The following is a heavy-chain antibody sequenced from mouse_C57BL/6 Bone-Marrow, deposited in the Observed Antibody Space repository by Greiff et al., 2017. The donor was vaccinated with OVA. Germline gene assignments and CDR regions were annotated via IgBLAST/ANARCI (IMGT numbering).Heavy chain of an antibody. V-gene: IGHV1-50*01. CDR1: GYTFTSYW. Sequence: VQLQQPGAELVKPGASVKLSCKASGYTFTSYWMQCVKQRPGQGLEWIGEIDPSDSYTNYNQKFKGKATLTVDTSSSTAYMQLSSLTSEDSAVYYCARPDGSSPHWYFDVWGTGTTVTVSS. J-gene: IGHJ1*03. CDR3: ARPDGSSPHWYFDV. D-gene: IGHD1-1*01. CDR2: IDPSDSYT.